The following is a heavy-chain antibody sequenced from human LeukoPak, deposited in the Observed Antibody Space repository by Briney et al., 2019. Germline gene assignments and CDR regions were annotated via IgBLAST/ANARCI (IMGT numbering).Heavy chain of an antibody. CDR1: GGSISGTSYY. Sequence: SETLSLTCTVSGGSISGTSYYWVWIRQSPGKGVEWIGNLYSSGSTYYNPSLQSRVTIFVDTSKNQFSLTLTSVNAADTAVYYCVRQFDYCGQGILVTVSS. CDR2: LYSSGST. J-gene: IGHJ4*02. CDR3: VRQFDY. V-gene: IGHV4-39*01.